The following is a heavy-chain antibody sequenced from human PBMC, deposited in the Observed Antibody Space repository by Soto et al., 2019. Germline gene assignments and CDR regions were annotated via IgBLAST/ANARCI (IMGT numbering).Heavy chain of an antibody. CDR1: GFSFKTYG. V-gene: IGHV3-23*01. J-gene: IGHJ2*01. CDR3: AQGASYFYNDVGRSD. D-gene: IGHD3-9*01. Sequence: EVQLLESGGGLVQPGGSLRLSCADSGFSFKTYGMTWVRQAPGKGLEGVAHIGLSNSDTYYADSVKGRFTISTDNSKNQVYLQIMSLRDADTCVYYCAQGASYFYNDVGRSDWGRGTLVTVSS. CDR2: IGLSNSDT.